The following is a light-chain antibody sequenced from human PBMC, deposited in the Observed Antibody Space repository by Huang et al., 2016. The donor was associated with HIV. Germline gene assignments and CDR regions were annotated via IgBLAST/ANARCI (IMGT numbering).Light chain of an antibody. Sequence: EIVLTQSPATLSLSPGERAPLSCRASRSVSSYLAWYKQTPGQAPMLLIYYASNRATGIPLRFCGGGSGTDFTLTISSLQPEDFAVYYCQQRSSWPPTFGQGTKVEIK. CDR3: QQRSSWPPT. V-gene: IGKV3-11*01. J-gene: IGKJ1*01. CDR2: YAS. CDR1: RSVSSY.